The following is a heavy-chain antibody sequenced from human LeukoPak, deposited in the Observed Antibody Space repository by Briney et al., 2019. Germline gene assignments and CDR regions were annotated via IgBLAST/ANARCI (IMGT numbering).Heavy chain of an antibody. D-gene: IGHD3-9*01. CDR1: GGSISSSNW. CDR2: IYHSGST. Sequence: SETLSLTCAVSGGSISSSNWWSWVHQPPGKGLEWIGEIYHSGSTNYNPSLKSRVTISVDKSKNQFSLKLSSVTAADTAVYYCARANAYYDILTGYYGGSYFDYWGQGTLVTVPS. J-gene: IGHJ4*02. CDR3: ARANAYYDILTGYYGGSYFDY. V-gene: IGHV4-4*02.